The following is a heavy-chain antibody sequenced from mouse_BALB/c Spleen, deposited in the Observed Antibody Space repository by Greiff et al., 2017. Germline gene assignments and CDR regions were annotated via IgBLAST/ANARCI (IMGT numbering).Heavy chain of an antibody. J-gene: IGHJ1*01. CDR2: INRNNGGT. CDR3: ARGFWYCDV. V-gene: IGHV1-18*01. Sequence: VQLQQSGPELVKPGASVKIPCKASGYTFTDYNMDWVKQSHGKSLEWIGDINRNNGGTIYNQKFKGKVTLSVDKSSSTAYMELRSLTSEDTAVYYCARGFWYCDVWGAGTTVTVSS. CDR1: GYTFTDYN.